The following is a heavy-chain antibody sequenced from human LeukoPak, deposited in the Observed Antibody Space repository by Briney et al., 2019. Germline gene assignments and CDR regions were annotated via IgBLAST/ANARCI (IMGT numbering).Heavy chain of an antibody. Sequence: PGGSLRLSCAASGFTVSSNYMHWVRQAPGKGMEWVAVISSDEINEYYADSVKGRFTISRDNSKNTLYLQINSLRGEDTAVYCCAKGESITSAWFDSWGQGTLVTVSS. D-gene: IGHD5-24*01. CDR2: ISSDEINE. V-gene: IGHV3-30*18. CDR1: GFTVSSNY. CDR3: AKGESITSAWFDS. J-gene: IGHJ5*01.